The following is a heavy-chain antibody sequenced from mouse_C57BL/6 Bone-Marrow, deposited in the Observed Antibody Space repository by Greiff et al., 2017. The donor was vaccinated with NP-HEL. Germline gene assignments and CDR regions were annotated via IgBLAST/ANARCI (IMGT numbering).Heavy chain of an antibody. CDR2: INPNNGGT. CDR3: ARGGTTVVDYFDY. Sequence: EVQLQQSGPELVKPGASVKISCKASGYTFTDYYMNWVKQSHGKSLEWIGDINPNNGGTSYNQKFKGKATLTVDKSSSTAYMELRSLTSEDSAVYYCARGGTTVVDYFDYWGQGTTLTVSS. D-gene: IGHD1-1*01. V-gene: IGHV1-26*01. J-gene: IGHJ2*01. CDR1: GYTFTDYY.